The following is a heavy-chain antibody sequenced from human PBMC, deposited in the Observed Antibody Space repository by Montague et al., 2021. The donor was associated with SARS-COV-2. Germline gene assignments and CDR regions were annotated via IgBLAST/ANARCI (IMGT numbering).Heavy chain of an antibody. V-gene: IGHV3-21*01. D-gene: IGHD3-22*01. CDR1: GFTFSSYS. CDR2: ISSSSSYI. Sequence: SLRLSCAASGFTFSSYSVNWVRQAPGKGLEWVSSISSSSSYIYYXDSVKGRFTISRDNAKNSLYLQMNSLRAEDTAVYYCARDQPPLYYYDSSGYPDYWGQGTLVTVSS. CDR3: ARDQPPLYYYDSSGYPDY. J-gene: IGHJ4*02.